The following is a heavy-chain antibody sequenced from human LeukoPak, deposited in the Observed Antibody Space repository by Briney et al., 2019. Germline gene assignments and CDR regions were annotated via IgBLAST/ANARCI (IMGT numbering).Heavy chain of an antibody. CDR2: IYHSGST. D-gene: IGHD5-12*01. CDR3: ARGGGATPLKTFDY. CDR1: GAAISSSIHY. J-gene: IGHJ4*02. Sequence: SETLSLTCSVSGAAISSSIHYWGWIRQTPGKGLEWIGYIYHSGSTYYNPSLKSRVTISVDRSKNQFSLKLSSVTAADTAVYYCARGGGATPLKTFDYWGQGTLVTVSS. V-gene: IGHV4-39*07.